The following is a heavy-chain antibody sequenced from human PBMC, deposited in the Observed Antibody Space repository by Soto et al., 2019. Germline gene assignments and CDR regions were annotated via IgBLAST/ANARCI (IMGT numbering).Heavy chain of an antibody. CDR3: ARDNDRLQLGGNYYYILDV. CDR1: GGTFSSSA. V-gene: IGHV1-69*12. J-gene: IGHJ6*02. Sequence: QVQMVQSGAEMKEPGSSVKVSCKTSGGTFSSSAISLLRQAPGQGLEWMGGILPLFRTPDYAQKFEGRVTIAADESTSTAYMELSSLRSEDTAVYYCARDNDRLQLGGNYYYILDVWGQGTTITVSS. D-gene: IGHD4-4*01. CDR2: ILPLFRTP.